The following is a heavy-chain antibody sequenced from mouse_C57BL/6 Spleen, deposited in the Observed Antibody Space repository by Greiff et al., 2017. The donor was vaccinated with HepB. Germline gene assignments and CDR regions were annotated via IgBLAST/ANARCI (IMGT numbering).Heavy chain of an antibody. CDR1: GYTFTDYN. J-gene: IGHJ1*03. D-gene: IGHD4-1*01. Sequence: EVQLQESGPELVKPGASVKMSCKASGYTFTDYNMHWVKQSHGKSLEWIGYINPNNGGTSYNQKFKGKATLTVNKSSSTAYMELRSLTSEDSAVYYCAREELGDWYFDVWGTGTTVTVSS. CDR3: AREELGDWYFDV. CDR2: INPNNGGT. V-gene: IGHV1-22*01.